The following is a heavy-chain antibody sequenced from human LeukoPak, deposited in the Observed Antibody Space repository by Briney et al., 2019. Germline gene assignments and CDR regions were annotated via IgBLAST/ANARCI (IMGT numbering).Heavy chain of an antibody. CDR3: AKFLRVYPPEYYFDY. J-gene: IGHJ4*02. V-gene: IGHV3-23*01. CDR1: GFTFSTYA. Sequence: GGSLRLSCAASGFTFSTYAMSWVRQAPGKGLEWVSAIGGSGGSTYYADSVKGRFTISRDNSKNTLYLQMNSLRAEDTAVYYCAKFLRVYPPEYYFDYWGQGTLVTVSS. D-gene: IGHD2/OR15-2a*01. CDR2: IGGSGGST.